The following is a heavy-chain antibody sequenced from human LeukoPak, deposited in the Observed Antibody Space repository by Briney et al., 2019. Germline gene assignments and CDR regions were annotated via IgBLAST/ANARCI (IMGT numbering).Heavy chain of an antibody. V-gene: IGHV4-34*01. Sequence: SETLSLTCAVYGGSFSGYYWSWIRQPPGKGLDWIGEINHSGSTNYNPSLKSRVTISVDTSKNQFSLKLSSVTAADTAVYYCARTTVTFYYYYYYMDVWGKGTTVTVSS. CDR3: ARTTVTFYYYYYYMDV. J-gene: IGHJ6*03. CDR1: GGSFSGYY. CDR2: INHSGST. D-gene: IGHD4-11*01.